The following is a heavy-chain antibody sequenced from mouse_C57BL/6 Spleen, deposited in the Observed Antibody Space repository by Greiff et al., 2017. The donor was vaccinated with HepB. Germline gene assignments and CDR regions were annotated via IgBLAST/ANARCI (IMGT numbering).Heavy chain of an antibody. D-gene: IGHD1-1*01. CDR3: ARRDYGSSHWYFDV. J-gene: IGHJ1*03. Sequence: QVQLKESGPELVKPGASVKISCKASGYSFTSYYIHWVKQRPGQGLEWIGWIYPGSGNTKYNEKFKGKATLTADTSSSTAYMQLSSLTSEDSAVYYCARRDYGSSHWYFDVWGTGTTVTVSS. CDR1: GYSFTSYY. V-gene: IGHV1-66*01. CDR2: IYPGSGNT.